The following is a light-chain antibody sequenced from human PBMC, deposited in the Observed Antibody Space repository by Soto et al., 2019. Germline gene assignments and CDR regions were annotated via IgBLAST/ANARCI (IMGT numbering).Light chain of an antibody. CDR3: QHRSNWPT. CDR2: DAS. Sequence: EIVLTQSPATLSLSPGERATLSCRASQSVSSYLAWYQQKPGQAPRLLIYDASNKATGIPARFSGSGSGTVIPLTISSLEAEVFAVYYCQHRSNWPTFGGGTKVEIK. V-gene: IGKV3-11*01. J-gene: IGKJ4*01. CDR1: QSVSSY.